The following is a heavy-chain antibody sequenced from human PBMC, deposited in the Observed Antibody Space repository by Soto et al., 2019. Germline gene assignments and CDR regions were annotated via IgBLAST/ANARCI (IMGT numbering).Heavy chain of an antibody. J-gene: IGHJ4*02. Sequence: ASVKVSCKASGYTFSGFYMHWVRQAPGQGLGWMGWINPNSGGTKSAEKFQGRVTMTRDTSISTAYMELSRLTSDDTAVYYCASAAVTGTAGLDFWGQGTQVTVSS. CDR1: GYTFSGFY. V-gene: IGHV1-2*02. CDR3: ASAAVTGTAGLDF. D-gene: IGHD6-19*01. CDR2: INPNSGGT.